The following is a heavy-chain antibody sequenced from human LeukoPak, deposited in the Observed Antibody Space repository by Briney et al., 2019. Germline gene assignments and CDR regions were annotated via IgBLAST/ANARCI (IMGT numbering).Heavy chain of an antibody. V-gene: IGHV3-23*01. CDR3: AKGYYSDSSGYFFDY. CDR2: ISGSGGNT. Sequence: GGSLRLSCAASGFTFSSYAMSWVRQAPGKGLEWVSGISGSGGNTYYADSVKGRFTISRDDFKNTLYLQMNSLRAEDTAVYYCAKGYYSDSSGYFFDYWGQGTLVTVSS. CDR1: GFTFSSYA. J-gene: IGHJ4*02. D-gene: IGHD3-22*01.